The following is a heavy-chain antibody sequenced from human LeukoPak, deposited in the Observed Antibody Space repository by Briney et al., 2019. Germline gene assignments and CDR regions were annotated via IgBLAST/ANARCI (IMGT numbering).Heavy chain of an antibody. Sequence: SQTLSLTCTVSGGSISSGGYYWSWIRQPPGKGLEWIGYIYHSGSTYYSPSLKSRVTISVDRSKNQFSLKLSSVTAADTAVYYCAREALYSSSWFGYWGQGTLVTVSS. D-gene: IGHD6-13*01. CDR2: IYHSGST. V-gene: IGHV4-30-2*01. CDR3: AREALYSSSWFGY. J-gene: IGHJ4*02. CDR1: GGSISSGGYY.